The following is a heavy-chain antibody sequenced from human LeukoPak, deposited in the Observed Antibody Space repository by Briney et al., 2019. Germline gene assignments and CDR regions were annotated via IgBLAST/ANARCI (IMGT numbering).Heavy chain of an antibody. CDR3: AAFYGDYTWYFDL. CDR2: ISSSSSYI. CDR1: GFTFSSYS. Sequence: PGGSLRLSCAASGFTFSSYSMNWVRQAPGKGLEWVPSISSSSSYIYYADSVKGRFTISRDNAKNSLYLQMNSLRAEDTAVYYCAAFYGDYTWYFDLWGRGTLVTVSS. D-gene: IGHD4-17*01. J-gene: IGHJ2*01. V-gene: IGHV3-21*01.